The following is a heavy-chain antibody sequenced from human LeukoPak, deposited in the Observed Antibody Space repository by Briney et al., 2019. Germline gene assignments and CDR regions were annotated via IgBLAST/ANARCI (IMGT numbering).Heavy chain of an antibody. Sequence: GGSLRLSCVASGFTFTRYVMSWVRQAPGKGLEWVSSISESGSNNYYADSVKGRFSISRDNSKNMLYLQMGSLRAEDTAVYYCARAEGPFDYWGQGTLVTVSS. CDR1: GFTFTRYV. CDR3: ARAEGPFDY. J-gene: IGHJ4*02. CDR2: ISESGSNN. V-gene: IGHV3-23*01.